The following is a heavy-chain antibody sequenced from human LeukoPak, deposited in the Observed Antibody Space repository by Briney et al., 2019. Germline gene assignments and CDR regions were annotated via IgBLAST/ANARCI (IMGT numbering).Heavy chain of an antibody. D-gene: IGHD3-10*01. CDR1: GGSISSDDYY. CDR3: ASANYYGFNYFDY. Sequence: SETLSLTCTVSGGSISSDDYYWSWIRQPPGKGLEGIGYIYYSGSTHYNPSLKSRITISVDTSKNEFSLKLTSVTAADTAVYYCASANYYGFNYFDYWGQGALVTVSS. V-gene: IGHV4-30-4*01. CDR2: IYYSGST. J-gene: IGHJ4*02.